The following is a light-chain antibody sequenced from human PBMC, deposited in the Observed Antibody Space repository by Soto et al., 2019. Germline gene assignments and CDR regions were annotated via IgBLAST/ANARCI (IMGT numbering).Light chain of an antibody. V-gene: IGKV3-15*01. CDR1: QSINSE. CDR3: QQGHNLPLT. Sequence: EIVMTQSPATLSLSPGERAALSCRASQSINSELAWYQQKPGQAPRLLIYGASTRATGGPASFPGSDSASDCTLTISGLQSEDVAVYYCQQGHNLPLTFGGGTRLEI. J-gene: IGKJ2*01. CDR2: GAS.